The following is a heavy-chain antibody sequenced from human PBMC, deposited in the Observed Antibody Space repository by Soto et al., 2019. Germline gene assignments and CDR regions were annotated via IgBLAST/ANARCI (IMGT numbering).Heavy chain of an antibody. CDR1: GFSLYNYA. Sequence: GGSLRLSCAASGFSLYNYAMDWVRQAPGQGLEWVSYISLSSANIHYADSVRGRFTVSRDNAKNSLYLQMNSLRAEDTAVYYCAKDVRFLGWFHASPGGHDAFDIWGKGKMVTV. CDR2: ISLSSANI. CDR3: AKDVRFLGWFHASPGGHDAFDI. J-gene: IGHJ3*02. V-gene: IGHV3-48*01. D-gene: IGHD3-3*01.